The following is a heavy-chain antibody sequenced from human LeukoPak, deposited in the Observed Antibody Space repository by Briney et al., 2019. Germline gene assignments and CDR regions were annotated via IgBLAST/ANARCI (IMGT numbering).Heavy chain of an antibody. V-gene: IGHV1-3*01. CDR3: ARAEDLGDYEP. Sequence: GASVKVSCKASGYTFTSYAMHWVRQAPGQRLEWMGWINAGNGNTKYSQRFQGRVTITRDTSASTAYMKLSSLRSEDTAVYYCARAEDLGDYEPWGQGTLVTVSS. D-gene: IGHD4-17*01. CDR2: INAGNGNT. CDR1: GYTFTSYA. J-gene: IGHJ5*02.